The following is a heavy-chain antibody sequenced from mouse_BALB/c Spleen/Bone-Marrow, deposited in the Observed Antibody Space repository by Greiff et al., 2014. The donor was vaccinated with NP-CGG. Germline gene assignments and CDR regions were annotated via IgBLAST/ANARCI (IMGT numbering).Heavy chain of an antibody. J-gene: IGHJ4*01. Sequence: KQSGSELVRPGASVKLSCKASGYTFTSYWMHWVKQRPGQGLEWIGNIYPGSGSTNYDEKFKGKATLTVDTSSSTAYMQLSSLTSEDSAVYYCTRRYEIYYAMDYWGQGTSVTVSS. V-gene: IGHV1S22*01. CDR1: GYTFTSYW. CDR3: TRRYEIYYAMDY. D-gene: IGHD2-14*01. CDR2: IYPGSGST.